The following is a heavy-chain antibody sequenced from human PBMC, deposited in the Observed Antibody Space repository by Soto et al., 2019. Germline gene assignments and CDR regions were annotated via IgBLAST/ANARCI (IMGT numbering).Heavy chain of an antibody. Sequence: SETLSLTCNVSGDSITTSGYYWDWIRQPPGKGLEWIGSIYSSGRTYYNPSLNSRVTISLDTAKNQIYLKLNSVTAADTAVHCCVRHATDHTAYYYSAMDVWGQGTTVTVSS. CDR3: VRHATDHTAYYYSAMDV. D-gene: IGHD2-21*02. CDR1: GDSITTSGYY. J-gene: IGHJ6*02. V-gene: IGHV4-39*01. CDR2: IYSSGRT.